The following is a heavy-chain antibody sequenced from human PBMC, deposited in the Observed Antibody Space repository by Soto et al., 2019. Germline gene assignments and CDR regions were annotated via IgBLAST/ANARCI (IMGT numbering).Heavy chain of an antibody. J-gene: IGHJ6*02. V-gene: IGHV1-2*04. Sequence: ASVKVSCKASAYTFTGYYMHWVRQAPGQGLEWMGWINPNSGGTNYAQKFQGWVTMTRDTSISTAYMELSRLRSDDTAVYYCARDHFPSWGDYVRYYYGMDVWGQGTTVTVSS. CDR1: AYTFTGYY. CDR2: INPNSGGT. CDR3: ARDHFPSWGDYVRYYYGMDV. D-gene: IGHD4-17*01.